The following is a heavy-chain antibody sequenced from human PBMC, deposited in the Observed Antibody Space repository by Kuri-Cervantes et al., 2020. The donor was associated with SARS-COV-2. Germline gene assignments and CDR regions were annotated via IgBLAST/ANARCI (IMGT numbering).Heavy chain of an antibody. CDR1: GFTFSSYG. V-gene: IGHV3-30*02. D-gene: IGHD5-12*01. Sequence: LSLTCVAAGFTFSSYGMHWVRQAPGKGLEWVAVIRYDASNKYYADSVKGRFTISRDNSKNTLYLQMNSLRAEDTAVYYCAKDQDSGYYSFDYWGQGTLVTVSS. CDR3: AKDQDSGYYSFDY. J-gene: IGHJ4*02. CDR2: IRYDASNK.